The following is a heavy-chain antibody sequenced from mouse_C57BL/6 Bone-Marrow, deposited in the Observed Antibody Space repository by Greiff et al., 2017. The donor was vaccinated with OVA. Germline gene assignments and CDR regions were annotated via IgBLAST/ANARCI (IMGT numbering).Heavy chain of an antibody. CDR1: GYTFTSYG. CDR2: IYPRSGNT. J-gene: IGHJ3*01. V-gene: IGHV1-81*01. D-gene: IGHD1-1*01. CDR3: ARGFLYGSIAY. Sequence: LQESGAELARPGASVKLSCKASGYTFTSYGISWVKQRTGQGLEWIGEIYPRSGNTYYNEKFKGKATLTADKSSSTAYMELRSLTSEDSAVYFCARGFLYGSIAYWGQGTLVTVSA.